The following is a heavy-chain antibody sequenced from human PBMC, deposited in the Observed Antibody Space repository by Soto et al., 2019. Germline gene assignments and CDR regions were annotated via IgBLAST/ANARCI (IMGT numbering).Heavy chain of an antibody. J-gene: IGHJ4*02. CDR1: GFTVSSNY. CDR2: IYSGGST. Sequence: GGSLRLSCAASGFTVSSNYMSWVRQAPGKGLEWVSVIYSGGSTYYADSVKGRFTISRDNSKNTLYLQMNSLRAEDTAVYYCARDLYDILTGYCPGVYWGQGTLVTVSS. V-gene: IGHV3-66*01. D-gene: IGHD3-9*01. CDR3: ARDLYDILTGYCPGVY.